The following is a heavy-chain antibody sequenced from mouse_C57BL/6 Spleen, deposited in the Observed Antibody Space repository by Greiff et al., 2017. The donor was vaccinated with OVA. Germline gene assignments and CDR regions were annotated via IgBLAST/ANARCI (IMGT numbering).Heavy chain of an antibody. Sequence: QVQLQQSGAELVRPGASVTLSCKASGYTFTDYEMHWVKQTPVHGLEWIGAIDPETGGTAYNQKFKGKAILTADKSSSTAYMELRSLTSEDSAVYYCTRGAYYSAMDYWGQGTSVTGSS. V-gene: IGHV1-15*01. CDR1: GYTFTDYE. D-gene: IGHD2-12*01. CDR2: IDPETGGT. J-gene: IGHJ4*01. CDR3: TRGAYYSAMDY.